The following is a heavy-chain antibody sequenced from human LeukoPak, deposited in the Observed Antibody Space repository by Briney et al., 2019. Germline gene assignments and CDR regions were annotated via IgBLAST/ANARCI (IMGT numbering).Heavy chain of an antibody. CDR1: GGSISSYY. CDR3: AKDFHRLGEFDAFDI. V-gene: IGHV4-59*01. D-gene: IGHD3-16*01. J-gene: IGHJ3*02. CDR2: IYYSGST. Sequence: SETLSLTCTVSGGSISSYYWSWIRQPPGKGLEWIGYIYYSGSTNYNPSLKSRVTISVETSKNQFSLKLSSVTAADTALYYCAKDFHRLGEFDAFDIWGQGTMVTVSS.